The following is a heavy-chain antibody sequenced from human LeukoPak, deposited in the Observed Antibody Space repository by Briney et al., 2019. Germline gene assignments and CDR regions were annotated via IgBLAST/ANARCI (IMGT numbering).Heavy chain of an antibody. D-gene: IGHD5-12*01. CDR1: GGPISTYC. V-gene: IGHV4-59*01. J-gene: IGHJ4*02. CDR3: ARDSGYGSFDY. Sequence: SETLSLTCTVSGGPISTYCWSWIRRPPGKGLEWVGYIYYSGITNYNPSLKSRVTISVDTSKNQFSLKLSSVTAADTAVYYCARDSGYGSFDYWGQGSLVTVSS. CDR2: IYYSGIT.